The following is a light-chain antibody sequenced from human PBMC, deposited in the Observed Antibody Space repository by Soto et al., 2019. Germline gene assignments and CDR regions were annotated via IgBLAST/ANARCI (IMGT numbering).Light chain of an antibody. CDR3: CSYADTYV. CDR1: RSDVGGYNY. V-gene: IGLV2-11*01. Sequence: QSVLTQPRSVSGSPGQSVTISCTGTRSDVGGYNYVSWYQHHPGKAPKLVISDVTERPSGVPDRFSGSKSGNTASLTISGLQADDEADYFCCSYADTYVFGTGTKLIVL. J-gene: IGLJ1*01. CDR2: DVT.